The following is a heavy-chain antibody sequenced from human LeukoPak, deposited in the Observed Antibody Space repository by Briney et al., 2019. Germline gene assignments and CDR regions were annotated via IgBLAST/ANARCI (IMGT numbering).Heavy chain of an antibody. J-gene: IGHJ6*02. CDR3: ARDGQRGFLEWLRPYYYYYYYGMDV. CDR2: INPNSGGT. Sequence: ASVKVSCKASGYTFTGYYMHWVRQAPGQGLEWMGRINPNSGGTNYAQKFQGRVTMTRDTSISTAYMELSRLRSDDTAVYYCARDGQRGFLEWLRPYYYYYYYGMDVWGQGTTVTVSS. D-gene: IGHD3-3*01. CDR1: GYTFTGYY. V-gene: IGHV1-2*06.